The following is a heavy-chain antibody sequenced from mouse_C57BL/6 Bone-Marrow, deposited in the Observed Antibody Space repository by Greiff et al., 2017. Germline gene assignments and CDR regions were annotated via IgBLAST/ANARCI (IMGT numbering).Heavy chain of an antibody. J-gene: IGHJ4*01. CDR2: IDPSDSYT. CDR3: ARPESSGYDYAMDY. Sequence: QVQLQQSGADLVMPADSLKLSCTASGYSFTSYCMHWVKQTPGQGLEWIGEIDPSDSYTNYTQKIKGQFPFTVANTSSQSFMQLSTPTSEDSAVYYCARPESSGYDYAMDYWGQGTSVTVSA. D-gene: IGHD3-2*02. CDR1: GYSFTSYC. V-gene: IGHV1-69*01.